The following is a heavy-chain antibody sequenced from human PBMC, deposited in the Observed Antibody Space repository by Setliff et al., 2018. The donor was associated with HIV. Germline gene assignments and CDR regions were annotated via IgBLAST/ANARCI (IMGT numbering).Heavy chain of an antibody. CDR2: IHYSGST. J-gene: IGHJ4*02. CDR1: GGSISGGVHY. V-gene: IGHV4-31*01. Sequence: SETLSLTCTVSGGSISGGVHYWSWIRQHPGKGLEWIGYIHYSGSTYYNPSLKSQVTISIDTSKSQFSLNLTSVTAADTAKYFCARFNFGDYSFDYWGQGTLVTVSS. CDR3: ARFNFGDYSFDY. D-gene: IGHD4-17*01.